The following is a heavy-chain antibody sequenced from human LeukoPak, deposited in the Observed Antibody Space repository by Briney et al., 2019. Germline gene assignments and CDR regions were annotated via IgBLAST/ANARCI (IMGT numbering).Heavy chain of an antibody. CDR3: ARDGVLYGMDV. V-gene: IGHV3-21*01. J-gene: IGHJ6*02. CDR2: ITSSSSYI. Sequence: GGSLRLSCAASEFTFSSYRMDWVRQAPGKGLEWVSSITSSSSYIYYADSVKGRFTISRDNAKNSLFLQMNSLRAEDTAVYYCARDGVLYGMDVWGQGTTVTVSS. CDR1: EFTFSSYR. D-gene: IGHD3-3*01.